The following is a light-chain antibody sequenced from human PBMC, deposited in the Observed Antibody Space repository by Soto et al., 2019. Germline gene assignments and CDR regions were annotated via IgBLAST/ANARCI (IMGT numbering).Light chain of an antibody. Sequence: DIPMTQSPSSLSASVGDRVTITCPASQSISRYLNWYQQKPGQAPKLLIYAASTLQSGVPSRFSGSESGTDFTLTISSLQPEDFATYYGQQSYNLKFTFGPGTKVDIK. CDR2: AAS. J-gene: IGKJ3*01. V-gene: IGKV1-39*01. CDR3: QQSYNLKFT. CDR1: QSISRY.